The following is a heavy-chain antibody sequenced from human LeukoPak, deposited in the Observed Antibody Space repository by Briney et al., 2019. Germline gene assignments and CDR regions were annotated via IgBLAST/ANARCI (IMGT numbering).Heavy chain of an antibody. Sequence: PGESLRLSCAASGFTFSNYAMNWVRQAPGKGLDWVSAISGSGGSTDYANSVKGRFTISRDNSKNVLYLQMNSLRAEDTAIYYCAKMVTGHNYFDPGGQGTLVTVS. CDR1: GFTFSNYA. V-gene: IGHV3-23*01. D-gene: IGHD1-20*01. CDR3: AKMVTGHNYFDP. J-gene: IGHJ5*02. CDR2: ISGSGGST.